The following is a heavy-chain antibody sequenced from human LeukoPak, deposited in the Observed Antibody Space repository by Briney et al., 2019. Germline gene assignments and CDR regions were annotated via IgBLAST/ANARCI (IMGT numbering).Heavy chain of an antibody. CDR1: GFTFSSYA. D-gene: IGHD3-22*01. V-gene: IGHV3-9*01. CDR3: AKSRTMIVVVIGFDY. Sequence: GGSLRLSCAASGFTFSSYAMHWVRQAPGKGLEWVSGISWNSGSIGYADSVKGRFTISRDNAKNSLYLQMNSLRAEDTALYYCAKSRTMIVVVIGFDYWGQGTLVTVSS. CDR2: ISWNSGSI. J-gene: IGHJ4*02.